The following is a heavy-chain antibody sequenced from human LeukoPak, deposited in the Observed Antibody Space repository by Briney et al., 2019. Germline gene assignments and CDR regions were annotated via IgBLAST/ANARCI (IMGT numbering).Heavy chain of an antibody. CDR2: IIPIFGTA. V-gene: IGHV1-69*06. D-gene: IGHD6-13*01. Sequence: SVRVSCKASGGTFSSYAFSWVRQAPGQVLEWMGGIIPIFGTANYAQKFQDRVTITADKSTGTAYMELSSLRSEDTAVYYCARVVGLTGYSSIWYSGYYYYMDVWGKGTTVTVSS. CDR1: GGTFSSYA. J-gene: IGHJ6*03. CDR3: ARVVGLTGYSSIWYSGYYYYMDV.